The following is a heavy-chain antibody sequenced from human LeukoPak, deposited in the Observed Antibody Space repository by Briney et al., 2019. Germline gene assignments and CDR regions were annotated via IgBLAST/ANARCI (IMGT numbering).Heavy chain of an antibody. J-gene: IGHJ4*02. Sequence: GGSLRLSCAASGFTFSSYSMNWVRQAPGKGLEWVSYISSSSSTIYYADSVKGRFTISRDNAKNSLYLQMNSLRAEDTAVYYCARVAAHPIRCFDYWGQGTLVTVSS. CDR2: ISSSSSTI. V-gene: IGHV3-48*01. D-gene: IGHD6-6*01. CDR3: ARVAAHPIRCFDY. CDR1: GFTFSSYS.